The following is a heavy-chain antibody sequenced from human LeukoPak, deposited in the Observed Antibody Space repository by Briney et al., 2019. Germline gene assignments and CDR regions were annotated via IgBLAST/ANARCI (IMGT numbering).Heavy chain of an antibody. CDR2: IYYSGSP. CDR3: ARDRHYETSGADY. CDR1: GGSITNANYY. Sequence: SETLSLTCTVSGGSITNANYYWGWIRQPPGKGLEWIGNIYYSGSPYYNPSLKSRVTLSVDTSKNQFSLKLTSVTAADTAVYYCARDRHYETSGADYWGQGTLVTVSS. V-gene: IGHV4-39*07. D-gene: IGHD3-22*01. J-gene: IGHJ4*02.